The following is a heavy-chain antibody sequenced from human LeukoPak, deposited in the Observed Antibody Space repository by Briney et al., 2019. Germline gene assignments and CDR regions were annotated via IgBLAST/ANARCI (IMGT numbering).Heavy chain of an antibody. V-gene: IGHV3-74*01. CDR3: GSLRTSSGRNVLDI. Sequence: QPGGSLRLSCAAAGFTFSSYWMHWVRQVPGKGLVWVSRINSDGRITGYADSVKGRFTISRDNAKNTLYLQMNSLRVEDTAVYYCGSLRTSSGRNVLDIWGQGTMVTVSS. CDR1: GFTFSSYW. J-gene: IGHJ3*02. D-gene: IGHD3-10*02. CDR2: INSDGRIT.